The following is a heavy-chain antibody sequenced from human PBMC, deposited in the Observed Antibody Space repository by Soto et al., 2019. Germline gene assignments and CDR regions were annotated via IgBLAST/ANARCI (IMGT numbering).Heavy chain of an antibody. V-gene: IGHV6-1*01. CDR3: ARDKGYYDFWSGYYKVGTYYYYGMDV. D-gene: IGHD3-3*01. J-gene: IGHJ6*02. CDR2: TYYRSKWYN. Sequence: QTLSLTCAISGASVSSNSAAWNWIRQSPSRGLEWLGRTYYRSKWYNDYAVSVKSRITINPDTSKNQFSLQLNSVTPEDTAVYYCARDKGYYDFWSGYYKVGTYYYYGMDVWGQGTTVTVSS. CDR1: GASVSSNSAA.